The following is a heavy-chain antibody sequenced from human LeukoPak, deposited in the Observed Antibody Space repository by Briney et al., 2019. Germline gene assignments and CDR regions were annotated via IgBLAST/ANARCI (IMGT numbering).Heavy chain of an antibody. Sequence: PSETLSLTCAVSGASITSYYWSWIRQPPGKGLEWIGYVYYSGTTNYNPSVKSRVTISVDTSKNQFSLKLSSVTAADTAVYYCARAEGARYYYYYYMDVWGKGTTVTVSS. V-gene: IGHV4-59*12. CDR1: GASITSYY. J-gene: IGHJ6*03. CDR2: VYYSGTT. D-gene: IGHD3-16*01. CDR3: ARAEGARYYYYYYMDV.